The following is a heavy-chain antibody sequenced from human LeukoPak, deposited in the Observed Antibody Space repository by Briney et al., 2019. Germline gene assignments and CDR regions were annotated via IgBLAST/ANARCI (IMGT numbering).Heavy chain of an antibody. CDR2: ISSSSSYI. V-gene: IGHV3-21*01. J-gene: IGHJ6*03. CDR3: AREDPLYYYYYMDV. CDR1: GFTFSSYS. Sequence: AGGSLRLSCAASGFTFSSYSMNWVRQAPGKGLEWVSSISSSSSYIYYADSVKGRFTISRDNAKNSPYLQMNSLRAEDTAVYYCAREDPLYYYYYMDVWGKGTTVTVSS.